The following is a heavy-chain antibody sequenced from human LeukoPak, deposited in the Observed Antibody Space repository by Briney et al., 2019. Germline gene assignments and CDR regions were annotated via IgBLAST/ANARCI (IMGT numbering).Heavy chain of an antibody. CDR2: INNDGSGK. J-gene: IGHJ6*04. CDR1: GFTFTDFW. CDR3: VRDDGDV. V-gene: IGHV3-7*03. Sequence: GGSLRLSCTFSGFTFTDFWMKWVRQAPGKGLEWVASINNDGSGKYSVDSVRDRVTISRDNAKNSLHLQINSLTVEDTAIYYCVRDDGDVWGKGTTVTFSS.